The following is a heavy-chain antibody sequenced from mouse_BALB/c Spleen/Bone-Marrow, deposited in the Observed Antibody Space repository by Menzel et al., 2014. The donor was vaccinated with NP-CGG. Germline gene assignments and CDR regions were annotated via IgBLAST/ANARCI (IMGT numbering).Heavy chain of an antibody. CDR1: GDSITSGY. D-gene: IGHD2-4*01. CDR3: ARIYYDSHWYFDV. Sequence: EVHLVESGPSLVKPSQTLSLTCSVTGDSITSGYWNWIRKFPGNKLEYMGYISYSGSTYYNPSLKSRTSITRDTSKNQYYLQLNSVTTEDTATYYCARIYYDSHWYFDVWGAGTTVTVSS. J-gene: IGHJ1*01. CDR2: ISYSGST. V-gene: IGHV3-8*02.